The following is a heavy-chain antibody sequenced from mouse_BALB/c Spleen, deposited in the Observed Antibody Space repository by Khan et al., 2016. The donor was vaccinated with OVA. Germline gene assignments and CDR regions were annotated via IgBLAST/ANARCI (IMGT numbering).Heavy chain of an antibody. CDR2: INTYTGEP. CDR3: AREGNYWYFDV. V-gene: IGHV9-3-1*01. D-gene: IGHD2-1*01. Sequence: QIQLVQSGPELKKPGETVKISCMASGYTFTNYGMNWVKQAPGKGLKWMGWINTYTGEPTYADDFKGRFAFSSETSASTAYLQINNLKNEDTATYCCAREGNYWYFDVWGAGTTVTVSS. CDR1: GYTFTNYG. J-gene: IGHJ1*01.